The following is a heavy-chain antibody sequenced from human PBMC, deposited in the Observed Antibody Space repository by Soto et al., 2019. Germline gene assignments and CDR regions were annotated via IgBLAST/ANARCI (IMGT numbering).Heavy chain of an antibody. V-gene: IGHV4-31*03. J-gene: IGHJ3*02. CDR1: GGSISSGGYY. Sequence: PSETLSLTCTVSGGSISSGGYYWSWIRQHPGKGLEWIGYIYYSGSTYYNPSLKSRVTISVDTSKNQFSLKLSSVTAADTAVYYCSRDSAGELGAFDIWGQGTMVTVSS. D-gene: IGHD1-26*01. CDR2: IYYSGST. CDR3: SRDSAGELGAFDI.